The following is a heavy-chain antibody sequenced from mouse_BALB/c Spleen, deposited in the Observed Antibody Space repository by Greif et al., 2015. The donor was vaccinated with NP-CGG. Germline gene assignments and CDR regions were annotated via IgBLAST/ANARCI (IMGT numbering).Heavy chain of an antibody. V-gene: IGHV5-4*02. Sequence: EVKLMESGGGLVKPGGSLKLSCAASGFTFSDYYMYWVRQTPEKRLEWVATISDGGSYTYYPDSVKGRFTISRDNAKNNLYLQMSSLKSGDTAMYYCARDYCGSSYAMDYWGQGTSVTVSS. CDR1: GFTFSDYY. J-gene: IGHJ4*01. CDR3: ARDYCGSSYAMDY. D-gene: IGHD1-1*01. CDR2: ISDGGSYT.